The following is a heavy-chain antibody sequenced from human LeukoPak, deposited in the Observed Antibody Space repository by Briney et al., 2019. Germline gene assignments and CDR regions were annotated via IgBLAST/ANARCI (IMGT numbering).Heavy chain of an antibody. CDR1: GGSFSGYY. J-gene: IGHJ4*02. V-gene: IGHV4-34*01. CDR3: ARDGGSKTKHLYYGDWISSDY. D-gene: IGHD4-17*01. CDR2: INHSGST. Sequence: SETLSLTCAVYGGSFSGYYWSWIRQPPGKGLEWIGEINHSGSTNYNPSLKSRVTISVDTSKNQFSLKLSSVTAADTAVYYCARDGGSKTKHLYYGDWISSDYWGQGTLVTVSS.